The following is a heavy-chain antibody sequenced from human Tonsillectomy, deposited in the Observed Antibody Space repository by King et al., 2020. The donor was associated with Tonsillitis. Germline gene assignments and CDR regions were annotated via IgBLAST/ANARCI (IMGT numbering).Heavy chain of an antibody. V-gene: IGHV1-18*01. J-gene: IGHJ5*02. CDR3: AEVLGYCSSSSCYYWFDT. D-gene: IGHD2-2*01. Sequence: QLVQSGAEVKKPGASVKVSCKGSVYTFSSFGITWVRQAPGQGVECMGWISIYKGNTTSVQKFQGRDTMTTDTPTSTAYMELRSLRSDDTAVYYCAEVLGYCSSSSCYYWFDTWGQGTLVTVSS. CDR2: ISIYKGNT. CDR1: VYTFSSFG.